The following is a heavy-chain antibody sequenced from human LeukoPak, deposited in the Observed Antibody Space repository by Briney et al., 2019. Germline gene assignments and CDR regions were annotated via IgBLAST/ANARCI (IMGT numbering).Heavy chain of an antibody. V-gene: IGHV1-2*02. CDR1: GYTFTGYY. CDR2: INPNSGGT. D-gene: IGHD2-15*01. Sequence: ASVKVSCKASGYTFTGYYMHWVRQAPGQGLEWMGWINPNSGGTNYAQKFQGRVTMTRETSISTAYMELSRLRSDDTAVYYCAIPDCSGGSCYEPFDYWGQGTLVTVSS. J-gene: IGHJ4*02. CDR3: AIPDCSGGSCYEPFDY.